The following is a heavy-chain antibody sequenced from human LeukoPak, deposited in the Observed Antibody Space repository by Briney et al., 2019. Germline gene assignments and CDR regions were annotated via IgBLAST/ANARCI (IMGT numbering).Heavy chain of an antibody. V-gene: IGHV3-30*03. CDR1: GFTFSSYG. D-gene: IGHD3-3*01. CDR3: AREDAITIFGVVTDNWFDP. CDR2: ISYDGNNK. J-gene: IGHJ5*02. Sequence: GRSLRLSCAASGFTFSSYGMHWVRQAPGKGLEWVAVISYDGNNKYYADSVKGRFTISRDNSKNTLYLQMNSLRAEDTAVYYCAREDAITIFGVVTDNWFDPWGQGTLVTVSS.